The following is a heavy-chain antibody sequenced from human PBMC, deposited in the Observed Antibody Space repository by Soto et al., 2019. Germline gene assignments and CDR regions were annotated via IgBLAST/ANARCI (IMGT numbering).Heavy chain of an antibody. CDR2: ISSSSSYI. J-gene: IGHJ5*02. V-gene: IGHV3-21*01. CDR1: GFTFSSYS. Sequence: EVQLVESGGGLVKPGGSLRLSCAASGFTFSSYSMNWVRQAPGKGLEWVSSISSSSSYIYYADSVKGRFTISRDNAKNSLYLQMNSVRAEDTAVYYCARDPSGYCTNGVCYPLPNWFDPWGQGTLVTVSS. D-gene: IGHD2-8*01. CDR3: ARDPSGYCTNGVCYPLPNWFDP.